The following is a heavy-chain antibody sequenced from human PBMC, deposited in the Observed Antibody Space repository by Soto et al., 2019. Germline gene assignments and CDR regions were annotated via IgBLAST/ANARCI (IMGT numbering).Heavy chain of an antibody. Sequence: EVHLLESGGVLVQPGESLRLSCETSGFTFSNCVMTWVRQAPGKGLEWVSVITKTGDTDYADSVKGRFTISRDNSKNTVYLQMNSLRAEDTAVYYCAKGLLNGRWYAADWGQGTLGTFSS. V-gene: IGHV3-23*01. CDR3: AKGLLNGRWYAAD. J-gene: IGHJ4*02. CDR2: ITKTGDT. CDR1: GFTFSNCV. D-gene: IGHD6-13*01.